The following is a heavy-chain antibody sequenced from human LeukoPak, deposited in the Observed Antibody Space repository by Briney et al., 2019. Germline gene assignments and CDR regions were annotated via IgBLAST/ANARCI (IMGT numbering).Heavy chain of an antibody. Sequence: PGGSLRLSCAASGFTFSSYSMNWVRQAPGKGLEWVSSISSSSSYIYYADSVKGRFTISRDNAKNSLYLQMNSLRAEDTAVYYCARSSSSSWSNAFDIWGQGTMVTVSS. CDR3: ARSSSSSWSNAFDI. D-gene: IGHD6-13*01. J-gene: IGHJ3*02. CDR2: ISSSSSYI. V-gene: IGHV3-21*01. CDR1: GFTFSSYS.